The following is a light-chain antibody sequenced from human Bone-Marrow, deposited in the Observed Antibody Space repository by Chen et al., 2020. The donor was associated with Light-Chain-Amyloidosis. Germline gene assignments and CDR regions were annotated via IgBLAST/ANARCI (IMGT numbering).Light chain of an antibody. Sequence: SYVLTQPSSVSMAPGQTATIACGGNNIGSTSVHWYQQTPGQAPLLVVYDDSDRPSGIPERWSGSNSGNTATLTISRVEAGDEADYYGQVWDRSSDRPVFGGGTKLTVL. CDR2: DDS. CDR3: QVWDRSSDRPV. V-gene: IGLV3-21*02. CDR1: NIGSTS. J-gene: IGLJ3*02.